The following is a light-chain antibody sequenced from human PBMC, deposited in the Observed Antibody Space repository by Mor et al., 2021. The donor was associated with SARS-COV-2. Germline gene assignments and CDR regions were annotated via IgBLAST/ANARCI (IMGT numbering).Light chain of an antibody. V-gene: IGKV3-20*01. CDR2: GAS. CDR3: QQYGSSPRT. J-gene: IGKJ1*01. Sequence: YLAWYQQKPGQAPRLLIYGASSRATGIPDRFSGSGSGTDFTLTISRLEPEDFAVYYCQQYGSSPRTFGQGTKVEI. CDR1: Y.